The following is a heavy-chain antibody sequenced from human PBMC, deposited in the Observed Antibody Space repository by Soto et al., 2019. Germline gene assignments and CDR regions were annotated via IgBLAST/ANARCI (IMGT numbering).Heavy chain of an antibody. CDR2: IYWDDVK. CDR3: AHTPRGASARWFDP. CDR1: GFSLNTNGVG. D-gene: IGHD3-10*01. V-gene: IGHV2-5*02. Sequence: QITLRESGPTVLKPTQTLTLTCTFSGFSLNTNGVGVGWFRQPPGKALEWLALIYWDDVKPYSPSLRTRLTITKDTSRNQVVLTMANMDPADTATYYCAHTPRGASARWFDPWGQGTLVTVSS. J-gene: IGHJ5*02.